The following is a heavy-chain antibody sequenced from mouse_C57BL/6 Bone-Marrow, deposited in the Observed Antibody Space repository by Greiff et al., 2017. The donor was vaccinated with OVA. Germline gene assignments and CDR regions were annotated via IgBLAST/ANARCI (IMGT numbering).Heavy chain of an antibody. D-gene: IGHD2-12*01. V-gene: IGHV3-6*01. CDR3: ARDYDGYWYFDV. Sequence: EVQLQQSGPGLVKPSQSLSLTCSVTGYSITSGYYWNWIRQFPGNKLEWMGYISYDGSNNYNPSLKNRISITRDTSKNQFFLKLNSVTTEATATYYCARDYDGYWYFDVWGTGTTVTVSS. CDR2: ISYDGSN. J-gene: IGHJ1*03. CDR1: GYSITSGYY.